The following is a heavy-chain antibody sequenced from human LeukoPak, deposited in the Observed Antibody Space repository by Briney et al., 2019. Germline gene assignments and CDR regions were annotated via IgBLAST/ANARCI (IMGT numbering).Heavy chain of an antibody. J-gene: IGHJ4*02. CDR2: ISYDGINK. CDR3: ARDLNYAHDY. CDR1: GFTFSTYA. D-gene: IGHD2-2*01. V-gene: IGHV3-30-3*01. Sequence: GGSLRLSCAASGFTFSTYAMHWVRQAPGTGLDSVTLISYDGINKYYADSVKGRFTISRDNSKNTLYLQMNTLRAEDTAVYFCARDLNYAHDYWGQGALVTVSS.